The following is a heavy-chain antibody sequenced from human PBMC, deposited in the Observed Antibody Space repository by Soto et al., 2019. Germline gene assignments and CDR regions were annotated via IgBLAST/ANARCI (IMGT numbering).Heavy chain of an antibody. V-gene: IGHV3-48*03. J-gene: IGHJ3*01. CDR3: ATYRAYSVNRAGNDPIDF. CDR1: GFIFSNYK. Sequence: GGSLRLSCAASGFIFSNYKMNWVRQAVGKGLEWVSYISSRGSTTYYDDTRKGRFPNNRDNANNSLYLHMDSLRADDTAVYYSATYRAYSVNRAGNDPIDFWGQGTMVTVSS. D-gene: IGHD6-19*01. CDR2: ISSRGSTT.